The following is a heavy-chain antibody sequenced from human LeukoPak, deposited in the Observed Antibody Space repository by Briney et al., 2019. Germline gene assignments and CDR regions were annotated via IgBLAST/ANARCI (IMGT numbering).Heavy chain of an antibody. D-gene: IGHD3-10*01. CDR2: IWYDGSNK. Sequence: PGGSLRLSCAASGFTFSSYGMHWVRQAPGKGLEWVAVIWYDGSNKYYADSVKGRFTISRDNSKNTLYLQMNSLRAEDTAVYYCARIGSGRFYYYMDVWGKGTTVTVSS. J-gene: IGHJ6*03. CDR3: ARIGSGRFYYYMDV. V-gene: IGHV3-33*01. CDR1: GFTFSSYG.